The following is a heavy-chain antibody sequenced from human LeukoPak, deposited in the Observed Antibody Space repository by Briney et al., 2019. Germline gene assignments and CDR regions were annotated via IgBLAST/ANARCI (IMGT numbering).Heavy chain of an antibody. J-gene: IGHJ4*02. CDR3: ARGIYDFWSGYRFDY. CDR1: GGSFSGYY. CDR2: INHSGST. V-gene: IGHV4-34*01. Sequence: PSETLSLTCAVYGGSFSGYYWSWIRQPPGKGLEWIGEINHSGSTNYNPSLKSRVTISVDTSKNQFSLKLSSVTAADTAVYYCARGIYDFWSGYRFDYWGQGTLVTVSS. D-gene: IGHD3-3*01.